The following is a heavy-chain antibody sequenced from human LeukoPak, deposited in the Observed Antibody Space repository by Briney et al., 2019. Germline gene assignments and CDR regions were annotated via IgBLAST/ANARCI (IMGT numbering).Heavy chain of an antibody. CDR1: GYSFTSYW. V-gene: IGHV5-51*01. CDR2: IYPGDSDT. Sequence: GESLKISCKGSGYSFTSYWIGWVRQMPGKGLEWMGIIYPGDSDTRYSPSFQGQVTISADKSISTAYLQWSSLKASDTAMYYCARLAIRSGYLNANWFDPWGQGTLVTVSS. J-gene: IGHJ5*02. CDR3: ARLAIRSGYLNANWFDP. D-gene: IGHD3-3*01.